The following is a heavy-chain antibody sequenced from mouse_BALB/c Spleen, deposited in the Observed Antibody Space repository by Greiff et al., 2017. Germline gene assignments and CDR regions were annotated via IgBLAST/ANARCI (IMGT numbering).Heavy chain of an antibody. D-gene: IGHD2-4*01. CDR1: GFSLSTSGMS. V-gene: IGHV8-8*01. CDR2: IWWNDDK. Sequence: QVTLKVSGPGILQPSQTLSLTCSFSGFSLSTSGMSVGWIRQPSGKGLGWLAHIWWNDDKYYNPALKSRLTISKDTSNNQVFLKIASVVTADTATYYCARMRDYDGAYWGQGTLVTVSA. J-gene: IGHJ3*01. CDR3: ARMRDYDGAY.